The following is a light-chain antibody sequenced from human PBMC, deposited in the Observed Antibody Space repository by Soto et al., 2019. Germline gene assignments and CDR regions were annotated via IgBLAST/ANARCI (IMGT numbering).Light chain of an antibody. CDR1: SSDVGGHNY. CDR3: SSYTSSSTYV. J-gene: IGLJ1*01. V-gene: IGLV2-14*01. Sequence: QSALTQPASVSGSPGQSITISCTGTSSDVGGHNYVSWYQQHPGKAPKLLIYEVRVRPSGVSIRFSGSKSANTASLTISGLQAEDEADYYCSSYTSSSTYVFGTGTKLTVL. CDR2: EVR.